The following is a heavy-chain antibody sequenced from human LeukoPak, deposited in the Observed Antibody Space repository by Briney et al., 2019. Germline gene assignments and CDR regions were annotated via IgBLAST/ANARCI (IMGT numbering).Heavy chain of an antibody. V-gene: IGHV4-30-2*02. CDR1: GGSISSGGYS. CDR3: ASIAARDPYYYYGMDV. Sequence: HSETLSLTCAVSGGSISSGGYSWSWIRQPPGKGLEWIGYIYHSGSTYYNPSLKSRVTISVDRSKNQFSLKLSSVTAADTAVYYCASIAARDPYYYYGMDVWGQGTTVTVSS. CDR2: IYHSGST. J-gene: IGHJ6*02. D-gene: IGHD6-6*01.